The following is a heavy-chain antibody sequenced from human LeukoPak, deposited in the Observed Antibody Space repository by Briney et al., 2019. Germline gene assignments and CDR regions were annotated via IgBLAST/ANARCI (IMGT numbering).Heavy chain of an antibody. V-gene: IGHV3-74*01. J-gene: IGHJ4*02. CDR1: GFAFSSYW. CDR2: INPGGSST. Sequence: PGGSLRLSCAASGFAFSSYWMHWVRQVPGKGLVWVSRINPGGSSTAYADSVKGRFTISRDNAKNTLYLQMNSLRAEGTAVYYCARSNQADDYWGQGTLVTVSS. D-gene: IGHD4-11*01. CDR3: ARSNQADDY.